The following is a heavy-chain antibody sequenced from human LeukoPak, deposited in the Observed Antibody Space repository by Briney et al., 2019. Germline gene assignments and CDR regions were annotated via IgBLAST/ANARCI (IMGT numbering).Heavy chain of an antibody. CDR1: GGSISSYY. CDR3: ARLRWSLCPDH. V-gene: IGHV4-59*01. D-gene: IGHD4-23*01. CDR2: IYYSGST. Sequence: SETLSLTCTVSGGSISSYYWSWIRQPPGKGLEWIGYIYYSGSTNYNPSLKSRVTISVDTSKNQFSLKLSSVTAADTAVYYCARLRWSLCPDHWGQGTLVTVSS. J-gene: IGHJ4*02.